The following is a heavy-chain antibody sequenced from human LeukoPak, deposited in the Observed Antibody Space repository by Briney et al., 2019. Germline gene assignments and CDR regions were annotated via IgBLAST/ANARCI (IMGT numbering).Heavy chain of an antibody. CDR3: ARGRLYTAMVRGSRWFDP. D-gene: IGHD5-18*01. J-gene: IGHJ5*02. CDR2: IYYSGST. V-gene: IGHV4-39*01. CDR1: GGSISSTNYY. Sequence: SETLSLTCTVSGGSISSTNYYWGWIRQPPGKGLEWIGSIYYSGSTYYNPSLKSRVTISVDTSKNQFSLKLTSVTAADTAVYYCARGRLYTAMVRGSRWFDPWGQGTLVTVSS.